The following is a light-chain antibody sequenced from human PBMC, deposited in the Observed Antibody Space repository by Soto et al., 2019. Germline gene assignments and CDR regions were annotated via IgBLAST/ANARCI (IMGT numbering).Light chain of an antibody. V-gene: IGKV4-1*01. CDR3: QQYYRTPLT. J-gene: IGKJ4*01. Sequence: DIVMTQSPDSLALSLGERATMNCKSSQSVLYSSDNKNYLAWYQQRPGQPPKLLIYWASTRESGVPDRFSGSGSGTDFTLTISSLHAEDVAVYYCQQYYRTPLTFGGGTKVEIK. CDR1: QSVLYSSDNKNY. CDR2: WAS.